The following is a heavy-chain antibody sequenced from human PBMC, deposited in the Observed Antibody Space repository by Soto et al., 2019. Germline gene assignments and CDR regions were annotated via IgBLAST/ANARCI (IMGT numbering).Heavy chain of an antibody. CDR1: GGSFASHS. CDR2: ILPLIDVT. D-gene: IGHD3-9*01. V-gene: IGHV1-69*02. Sequence: VQLVQSGAELKNPGSSVQVSCEVSGGSFASHSVNWVRQAPGQGLEWMGRILPLIDVTNYAPRFQGRVTFTGEKTATAPYLEGHSRRSEDRAMYFWARGPNYDLLTGYEMDVWGKGTPVPVFS. CDR3: ARGPNYDLLTGYEMDV. J-gene: IGHJ6*03.